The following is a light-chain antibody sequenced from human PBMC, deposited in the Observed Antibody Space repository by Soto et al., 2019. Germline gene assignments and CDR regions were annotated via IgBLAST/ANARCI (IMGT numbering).Light chain of an antibody. J-gene: IGKJ2*01. V-gene: IGKV3-20*01. CDR3: HQYGSSPRT. CDR2: AAS. Sequence: EIVLTQSPDTLSLSPGERATLSCRASEIVTSSYVAWYQQKAGQAPRLLIYAASSRATGIPDRFSGSGSGTDXTXTISXXEPEDFAVYYCHQYGSSPRTFGQGTKLEIK. CDR1: EIVTSSY.